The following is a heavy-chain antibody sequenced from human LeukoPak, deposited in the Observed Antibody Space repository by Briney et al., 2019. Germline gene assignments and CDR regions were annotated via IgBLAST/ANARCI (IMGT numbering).Heavy chain of an antibody. J-gene: IGHJ6*04. CDR2: IYTSGST. V-gene: IGHV4-39*07. D-gene: IGHD3-10*01. CDR3: ARVRYYGSGSSGDV. CDR1: GGSISSSSYY. Sequence: SETLSLTCTVSGGSISSSSYYWGWIRQPPGKGLDWIGRIYTSGSTNYNPSLKSRVTISVDTSKNQFSLKLSSVTAADTAVYYCARVRYYGSGSSGDVWGKGTTVTISS.